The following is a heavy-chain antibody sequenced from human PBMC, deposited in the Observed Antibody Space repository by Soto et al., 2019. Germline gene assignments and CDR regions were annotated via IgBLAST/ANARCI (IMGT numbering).Heavy chain of an antibody. J-gene: IGHJ6*02. D-gene: IGHD1-20*01. Sequence: QVQLLQSGAEVKKPGSSVKVSCKVSGGAFNNYALNWVRHGPGQGLAWLGGIIPLHNTSNYSLKFLGRVTVTADISSTTVYMELNRLTSDDTATYYCASWSNWNPLYYDGRDGWGPGTTVTVSS. CDR2: IIPLHNTS. V-gene: IGHV1-69*06. CDR3: ASWSNWNPLYYDGRDG. CDR1: GGAFNNYA.